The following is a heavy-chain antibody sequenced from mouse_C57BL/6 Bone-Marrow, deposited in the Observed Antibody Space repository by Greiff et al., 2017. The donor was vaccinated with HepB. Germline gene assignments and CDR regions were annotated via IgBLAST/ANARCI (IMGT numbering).Heavy chain of an antibody. CDR3: ASDRNCYGSREFAY. D-gene: IGHD1-1*01. CDR1: GFTFSSYA. V-gene: IGHV5-4*03. J-gene: IGHJ3*01. Sequence: DVMLVESGGGLVKPGGSLKLSCAASGFTFSSYAMSWVRQTPEKRLEWVATISDGGSYTYYPDNVKGRFTISRDNAKNNLYLQMSHLKSEDTAMYYCASDRNCYGSREFAYWGQGTLVTVSA. CDR2: ISDGGSYT.